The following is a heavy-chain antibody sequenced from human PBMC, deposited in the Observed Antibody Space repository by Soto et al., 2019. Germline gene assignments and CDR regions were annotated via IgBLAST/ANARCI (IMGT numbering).Heavy chain of an antibody. Sequence: PGGSLRLSCAASGFTFSSYAMHWVRQAPGKGLEWVAVITYDGINGYYADSVRGRFAISRDNSKNTLYLQMNSLRPEDTAVYYCARAFSGSYPNFDYWGQGTLVTVSS. J-gene: IGHJ4*02. CDR1: GFTFSSYA. V-gene: IGHV3-30*09. CDR2: ITYDGING. D-gene: IGHD1-26*01. CDR3: ARAFSGSYPNFDY.